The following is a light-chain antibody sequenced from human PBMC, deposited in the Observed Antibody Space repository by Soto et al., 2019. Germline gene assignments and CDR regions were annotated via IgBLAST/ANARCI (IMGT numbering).Light chain of an antibody. CDR3: SSYTSSRAYV. CDR1: SSDVGGYNY. V-gene: IGLV2-14*01. J-gene: IGLJ1*01. Sequence: QSALTQPASVSGSPGQSITISCTGTSSDVGGYNYVSWYQQQSGKAPKLMIHEVSNRPSGVSNRFSGSKSGNTASLTISGLQAEDEAYYYCSSYTSSRAYVFGIGTKLTVL. CDR2: EVS.